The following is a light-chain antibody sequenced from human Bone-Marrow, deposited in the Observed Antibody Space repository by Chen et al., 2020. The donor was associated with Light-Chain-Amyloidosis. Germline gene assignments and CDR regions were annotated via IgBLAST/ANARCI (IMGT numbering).Light chain of an antibody. Sequence: SYELTQPPSVSVSPGQTARITCSGDDLPTKYAYWYQQKPGQAPVLVIHRDTERPSGIDERFSGSSSGKTATLTISGVQAEDEADYHGQSADSSGTYEVIFGGGTKLTVL. J-gene: IGLJ2*01. CDR3: QSADSSGTYEVI. CDR2: RDT. V-gene: IGLV3-25*03. CDR1: DLPTKY.